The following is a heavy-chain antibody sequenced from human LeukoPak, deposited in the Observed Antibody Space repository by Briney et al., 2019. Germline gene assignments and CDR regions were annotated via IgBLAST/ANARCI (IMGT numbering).Heavy chain of an antibody. Sequence: SSVKLSCKASGFTFTISTVQWVRHARGQRLEWIGWIVVGSGNTNYAQKFQERVTITRDMSTSTAYMELSSLRSEDTAVYYCAADPHDFWSGPVDYWGQGTLVTVSS. CDR2: IVVGSGNT. V-gene: IGHV1-58*01. D-gene: IGHD3-3*01. J-gene: IGHJ4*02. CDR3: AADPHDFWSGPVDY. CDR1: GFTFTIST.